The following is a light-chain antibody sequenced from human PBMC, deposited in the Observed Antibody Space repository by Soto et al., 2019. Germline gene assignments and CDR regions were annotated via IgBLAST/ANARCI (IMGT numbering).Light chain of an antibody. CDR1: QSINNL. CDR2: DVS. CDR3: QHYNSYSEA. V-gene: IGKV1-5*01. J-gene: IGKJ4*02. Sequence: DVQMTQSPSTLSASVGDRVTITCRASQSINNLLAWYQQKPGKAPKFLIYDVSTLESGVPSRFSGSGSGTEFTLTISSLQPDDFATYYCQHYNSYSEAFGGGTKVDI.